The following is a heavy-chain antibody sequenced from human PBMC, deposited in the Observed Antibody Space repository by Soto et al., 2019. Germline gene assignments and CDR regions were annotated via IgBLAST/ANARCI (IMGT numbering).Heavy chain of an antibody. CDR2: IRSKAYGGTT. Sequence: PGGSLRLSCTSSGFPFGDYAMSWFRQAPGKGLEWVGFIRSKAYGGTTEYAASVKGRFTISRDDSKSIAYLQMNSLKTEDTAVYYCTREKYCSGGSCPSSFYYYYMDVWGKGTTVTVSS. CDR3: TREKYCSGGSCPSSFYYYYMDV. J-gene: IGHJ6*03. CDR1: GFPFGDYA. V-gene: IGHV3-49*03. D-gene: IGHD2-15*01.